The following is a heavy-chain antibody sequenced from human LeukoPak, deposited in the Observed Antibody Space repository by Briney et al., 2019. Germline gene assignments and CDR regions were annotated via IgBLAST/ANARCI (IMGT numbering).Heavy chain of an antibody. CDR1: GYTFTNYG. D-gene: IGHD2-15*01. CDR2: ISAYNGNT. CDR3: ARSKDCSGGSCYPRGDWFDP. J-gene: IGHJ5*02. Sequence: ASVKVSIKASGYTFTNYGISWVRQAPGQGLEWMGWISAYNGNTKSAQRFRGRVTMTTDTPTSTAYMELRSLRSDDTSVYYCARSKDCSGGSCYPRGDWFDPWGQGTLVTVSS. V-gene: IGHV1-18*01.